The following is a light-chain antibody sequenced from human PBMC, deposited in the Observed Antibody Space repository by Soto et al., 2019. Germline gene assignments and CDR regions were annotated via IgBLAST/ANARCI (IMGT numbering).Light chain of an antibody. CDR2: KAS. CDR1: HSISNW. V-gene: IGKV1-5*03. J-gene: IGKJ4*01. Sequence: DIQMTQSPATLSASVGDRVTITCRASHSISNWLAWYQQKPGKAPKLLIYKASTLQSGGPSRFSGSGSGTEFTLSISGLQPDDFAIYYCQQNKSYPLTFGGGTKMDIK. CDR3: QQNKSYPLT.